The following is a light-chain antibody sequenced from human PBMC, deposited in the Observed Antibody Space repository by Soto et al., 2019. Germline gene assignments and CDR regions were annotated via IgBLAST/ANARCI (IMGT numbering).Light chain of an antibody. CDR2: EVS. J-gene: IGLJ3*02. CDR1: SSDVGSYNL. V-gene: IGLV2-23*02. Sequence: QSALTQPASVSGSPGQSITISCTGTSSDVGSYNLVSWYQQYPGKAPKLMIYEVSKRPSGVSNRFSGSKSGNTASLTISGLQAEDEDDYHCCSYAGSSTWVFGGGTKLTV. CDR3: CSYAGSSTWV.